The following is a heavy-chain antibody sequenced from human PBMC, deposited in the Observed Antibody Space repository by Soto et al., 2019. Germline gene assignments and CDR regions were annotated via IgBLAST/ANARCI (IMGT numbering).Heavy chain of an antibody. CDR2: INPNSGGT. CDR3: ARATAVYAFPSLDY. Sequence: ASVKVSCKASGYTFTGYYMHWVRQAPGQGLEWMGWINPNSGGTNYAQKFQGWVTMTRDTSISTAYMELSRLRSDDTAVYYCARATAVYAFPSLDYWGQGTLVTLSS. D-gene: IGHD2-2*01. J-gene: IGHJ4*02. V-gene: IGHV1-2*04. CDR1: GYTFTGYY.